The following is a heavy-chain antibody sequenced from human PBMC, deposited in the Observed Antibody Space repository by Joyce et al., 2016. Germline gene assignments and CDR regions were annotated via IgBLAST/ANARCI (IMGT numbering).Heavy chain of an antibody. D-gene: IGHD5-18*01. Sequence: QVQLVQSGAEVKKPGASVKVSCKASGYTFTNYYMHVVRQAPGQRLEWMGISNPSVGSTNSPQKFQGRVTMTRDTSTSTVYMELSSLRSEDTAVYYCARDTAIATGYYYYGMDVWGQGTTVTVSS. CDR1: GYTFTNYY. J-gene: IGHJ6*02. CDR2: SNPSVGST. CDR3: ARDTAIATGYYYYGMDV. V-gene: IGHV1-46*01.